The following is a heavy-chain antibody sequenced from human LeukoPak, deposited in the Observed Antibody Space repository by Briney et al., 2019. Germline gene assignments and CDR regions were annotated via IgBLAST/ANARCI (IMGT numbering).Heavy chain of an antibody. J-gene: IGHJ4*02. Sequence: SETLSLTCTVSGGYISSHYWSWIRQPPGKGLEWIGYIYYSGSTNYNPSLKSRVTISVDTSKNQFSLKLSSVTAADTAVYYCARGGIAALDYWGQGTLVTVSS. V-gene: IGHV4-59*11. CDR2: IYYSGST. CDR3: ARGGIAALDY. D-gene: IGHD6-13*01. CDR1: GGYISSHY.